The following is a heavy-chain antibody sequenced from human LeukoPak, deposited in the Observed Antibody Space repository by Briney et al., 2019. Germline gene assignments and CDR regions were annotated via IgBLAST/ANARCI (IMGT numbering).Heavy chain of an antibody. Sequence: GEPLKISCTGSGYRFADYWIAWVRQVPGHGLEWMGIIYPDDSDTRYSPSFLGQVTISADKSISTAYLQWSSLKASDTAMYYCARPVEMATSPFDYWGQGTLVTVSS. CDR3: ARPVEMATSPFDY. D-gene: IGHD5-24*01. J-gene: IGHJ4*02. V-gene: IGHV5-51*01. CDR2: IYPDDSDT. CDR1: GYRFADYW.